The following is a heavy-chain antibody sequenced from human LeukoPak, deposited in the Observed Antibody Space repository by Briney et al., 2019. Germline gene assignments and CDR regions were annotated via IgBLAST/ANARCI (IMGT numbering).Heavy chain of an antibody. Sequence: GESLKISCKGSGYSFSSYWIAWVRQMPGKGLEWMGTIYPGDSDTRYSPSFQGQVTISADKSISTAYLQWSSLKASDTAMYYCARRGDGYNSANRSFDYWGQGTLVIVSS. CDR3: ARRGDGYNSANRSFDY. D-gene: IGHD5-24*01. CDR2: IYPGDSDT. V-gene: IGHV5-51*01. J-gene: IGHJ4*02. CDR1: GYSFSSYW.